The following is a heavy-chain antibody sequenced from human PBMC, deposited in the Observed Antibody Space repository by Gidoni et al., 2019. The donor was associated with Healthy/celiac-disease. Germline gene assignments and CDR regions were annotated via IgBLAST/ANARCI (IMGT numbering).Heavy chain of an antibody. CDR2: ISSSSSYT. CDR1: GFTFSDYY. Sequence: QVQLVESGGGLVKPGGSLRLSCAASGFTFSDYYMSWIRQAPGKGLEWVSYISSSSSYTNYADSVKGRFTISRDNAKNSLYLQMNSLRAEDTAVYYCARVKHVDIVASGLGWYFDLWGRGTLVTVSS. V-gene: IGHV3-11*05. CDR3: ARVKHVDIVASGLGWYFDL. D-gene: IGHD5-12*01. J-gene: IGHJ2*01.